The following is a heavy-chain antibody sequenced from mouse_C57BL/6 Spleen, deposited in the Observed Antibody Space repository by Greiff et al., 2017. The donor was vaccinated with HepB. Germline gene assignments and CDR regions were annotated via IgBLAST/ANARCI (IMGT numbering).Heavy chain of an antibody. V-gene: IGHV5-16*01. D-gene: IGHD2-4*01. CDR3: GRWGDYGYYFDY. Sequence: DVKLVESEGGLVQPGSSMKLSCTASGFTFSDYYMAWVRQVPEKGLEWVANINYDGSSTYYLDSLKSRFIISRDNAKNILYLQMSSLKSEDTATYYCGRWGDYGYYFDYWGHGTTLTVSS. CDR1: GFTFSDYY. J-gene: IGHJ2*01. CDR2: INYDGSST.